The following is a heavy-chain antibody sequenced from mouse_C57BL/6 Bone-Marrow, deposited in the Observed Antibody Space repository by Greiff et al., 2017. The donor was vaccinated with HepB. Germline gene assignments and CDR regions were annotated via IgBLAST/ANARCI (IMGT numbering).Heavy chain of an antibody. J-gene: IGHJ4*01. CDR2: IRSKSNNYAT. D-gene: IGHD3-2*02. Sequence: EVQLVESGGGLVQPKGSLKLSCAASGFSFNTYAMNWVRQAPGKGLEWVARIRSKSNNYATYYADSVKDRFTISRDDSESMLYLQMNNLKTEDTAMYYCVRSSGYGAMDYWGQGTSVTVSS. CDR3: VRSSGYGAMDY. V-gene: IGHV10-1*01. CDR1: GFSFNTYA.